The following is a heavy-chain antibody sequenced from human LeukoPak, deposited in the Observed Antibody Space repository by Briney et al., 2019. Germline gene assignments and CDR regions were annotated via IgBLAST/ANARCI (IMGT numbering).Heavy chain of an antibody. CDR3: ARVVGGLLWFGELLAFDI. D-gene: IGHD3-10*01. V-gene: IGHV1-69*04. CDR1: GGTFSSYA. Sequence: GASVKVSCKASGGTFSSYAISWVRQAPGQGLEWMGRIIPILGIANYAQKFQGRVTITADKSTSTAYMELSSLRSEDTAVYYCARVVGGLLWFGELLAFDIWGQGTMVTVSS. J-gene: IGHJ3*02. CDR2: IIPILGIA.